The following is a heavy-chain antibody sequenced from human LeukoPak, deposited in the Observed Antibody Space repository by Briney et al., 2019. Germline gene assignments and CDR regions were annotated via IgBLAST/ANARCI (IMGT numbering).Heavy chain of an antibody. CDR2: ISSSGSTI. V-gene: IGHV3-11*01. CDR1: GFTFSDYY. CDR3: AKDADRGLFDY. J-gene: IGHJ4*02. Sequence: GGSLRLSCAASGFTFSDYYMSWIRQAPGKGLEWVSYISSSGSTIYYADSVKGRFTISRDNAKNSLYLQMNSLRAEDTAVYYCAKDADRGLFDYWGQGTLVTVSS.